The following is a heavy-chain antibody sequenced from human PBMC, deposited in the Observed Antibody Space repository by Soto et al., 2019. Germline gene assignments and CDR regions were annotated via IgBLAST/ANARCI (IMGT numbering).Heavy chain of an antibody. Sequence: LQLQESGPGLVKPSETLSLTCTVSGGSISSSSYYWGWIRQPRGKGLEWIGSIYYSGSTYYNPSLKSRVTISVDTSKNQFSLKLSSVTAADTAVYYCASHLRGFVVVPAASFDYWGQGTLVTVSS. CDR3: ASHLRGFVVVPAASFDY. D-gene: IGHD2-2*01. J-gene: IGHJ4*02. CDR2: IYYSGST. V-gene: IGHV4-39*01. CDR1: GGSISSSSYY.